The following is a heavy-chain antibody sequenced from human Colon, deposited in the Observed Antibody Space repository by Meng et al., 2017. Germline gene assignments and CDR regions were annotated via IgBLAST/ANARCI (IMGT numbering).Heavy chain of an antibody. Sequence: GSGLVKPSVNLSLPRAGYGRHVSHGSHYWSWIRQPPGKGLEWIGYIDYSRSINYYPSLKSRVTMSVDTSKNQFSLNLSSVTAADTAVYYCAGGPWELDYWGQGTLVTVPS. V-gene: IGHV4-61*01. CDR1: GRHVSHGSHY. CDR3: AGGPWELDY. CDR2: IDYSRSI. D-gene: IGHD1-26*01. J-gene: IGHJ4*02.